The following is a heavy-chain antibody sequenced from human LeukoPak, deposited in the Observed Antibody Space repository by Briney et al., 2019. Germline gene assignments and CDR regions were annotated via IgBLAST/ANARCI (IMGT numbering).Heavy chain of an antibody. J-gene: IGHJ4*02. D-gene: IGHD5-24*01. V-gene: IGHV3-48*03. CDR2: ISGSGNTM. Sequence: GGSLTLSCAASGFTFSNYEMDWVRQAPGKRLEWISYISGSGNTMYYADSVKGRFTISRDNAKDSLSLQLNSLRAEDTAVYYCARDAGIDGTDFDYWGQGALVTVSS. CDR1: GFTFSNYE. CDR3: ARDAGIDGTDFDY.